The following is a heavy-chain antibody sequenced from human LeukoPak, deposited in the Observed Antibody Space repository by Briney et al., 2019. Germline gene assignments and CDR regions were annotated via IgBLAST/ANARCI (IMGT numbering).Heavy chain of an antibody. CDR3: ARDDADSAYADGDY. V-gene: IGHV1-69*04. CDR2: IIPLLGIA. D-gene: IGHD5-12*01. CDR1: GGIFSSYT. J-gene: IGHJ4*02. Sequence: SVKVSFKSSGGIFSSYTISWVRQAPGQGLEWMGRIIPLLGIANYAQKFQGRVPIIADKSTSTAYMELSSLRSEDTAVYYCARDDADSAYADGDYWGQGTLVTVSS.